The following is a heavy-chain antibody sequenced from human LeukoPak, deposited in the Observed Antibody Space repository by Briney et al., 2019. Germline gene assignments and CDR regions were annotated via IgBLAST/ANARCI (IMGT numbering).Heavy chain of an antibody. Sequence: ASVKVSCKASGYTFTSYYMHWVRQAPGQRLEWMGIINPSGGSTSYAQKFQGRVTMTRDTSTSTVYTELSSLRSEDTAVYYCARDITMVRGVRGPNWFDPWGQGTLVTVSS. D-gene: IGHD3-10*01. CDR3: ARDITMVRGVRGPNWFDP. CDR2: INPSGGST. J-gene: IGHJ5*02. CDR1: GYTFTSYY. V-gene: IGHV1-46*01.